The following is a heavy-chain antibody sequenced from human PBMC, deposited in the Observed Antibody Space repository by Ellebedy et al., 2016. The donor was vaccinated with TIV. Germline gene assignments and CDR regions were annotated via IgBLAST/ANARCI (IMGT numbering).Heavy chain of an antibody. D-gene: IGHD1-26*01. CDR2: MNPNSGKT. CDR1: GGTFSSYD. Sequence: AASVKVSCKASGGTFSSYDINWVRQDTGQGLEWMGWMNPNSGKTDYAQKFQGRVTMTANTSISTAYMELSSLTSEDTAVYYCARGPVGAAYWGQGTLVTVSS. CDR3: ARGPVGAAY. V-gene: IGHV1-8*02. J-gene: IGHJ4*02.